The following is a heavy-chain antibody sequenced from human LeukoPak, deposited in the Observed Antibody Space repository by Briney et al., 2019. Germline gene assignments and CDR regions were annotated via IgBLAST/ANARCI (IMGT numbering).Heavy chain of an antibody. CDR2: ISSSGSFI. V-gene: IGHV3-21*04. CDR3: ARVLYHAEDY. J-gene: IGHJ4*02. CDR1: GFTFNIYT. D-gene: IGHD2-15*01. Sequence: GGSLRLSCAASGFTFNIYTMKWVRQAPGKGLEWVSSISSSGSFIYYADSVKGRFTISRDNAKNSLYLQMNSLRAEDTAVYYCARVLYHAEDYWGQGTLVTVSS.